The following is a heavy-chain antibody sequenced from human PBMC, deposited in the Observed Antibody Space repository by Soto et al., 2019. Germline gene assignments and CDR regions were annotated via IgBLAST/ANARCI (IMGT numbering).Heavy chain of an antibody. Sequence: GASVNVSCTASGYTFTSYYIHWVRQAPGIGLEWMALIKPGGSYTTYAQKFQGRVTLTSDTSTSAVYMELSRLRSDDTAVYYCARSKSGYDDNWFDPWGQGTLVTVSS. D-gene: IGHD5-12*01. CDR2: IKPGGSYT. CDR1: GYTFTSYY. CDR3: ARSKSGYDDNWFDP. V-gene: IGHV1-46*01. J-gene: IGHJ5*02.